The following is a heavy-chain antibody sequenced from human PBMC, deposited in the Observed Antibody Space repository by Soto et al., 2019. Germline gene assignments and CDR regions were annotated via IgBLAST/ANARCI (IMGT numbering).Heavy chain of an antibody. Sequence: GGSLRLSCAASGFTFSSYTMNWVRQAPGKGLEWVSSISSSASYTYSADSVKGRFTISRDNAHNSLYLQMSSLRAEDTVIYFCARETGYSSAWTNWFDTWGQGTLVTVSS. CDR2: ISSSASYT. CDR1: GFTFSSYT. CDR3: ARETGYSSAWTNWFDT. J-gene: IGHJ5*02. D-gene: IGHD6-25*01. V-gene: IGHV3-21*01.